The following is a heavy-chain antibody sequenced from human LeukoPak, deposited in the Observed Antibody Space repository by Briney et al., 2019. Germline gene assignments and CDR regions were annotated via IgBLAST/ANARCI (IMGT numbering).Heavy chain of an antibody. D-gene: IGHD3-22*01. V-gene: IGHV1-18*01. CDR3: ARAVNYDEALDFDY. Sequence: ASVKVSCKAFGYTFTSYGISWVRQAPGQGLEWMGWISAYNGNTNYAQKLQGRVTMTTDTSTSTAYMELRSLRSDDTAVYYCARAVNYDEALDFDYWGQGTLVTVSS. CDR1: GYTFTSYG. CDR2: ISAYNGNT. J-gene: IGHJ4*02.